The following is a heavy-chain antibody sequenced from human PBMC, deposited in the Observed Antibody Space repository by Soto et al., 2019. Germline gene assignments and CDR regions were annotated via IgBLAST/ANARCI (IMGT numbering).Heavy chain of an antibody. J-gene: IGHJ6*02. CDR2: ISYDGSNK. D-gene: IGHD3-3*01. CDR1: GFTFSSYA. V-gene: IGHV3-30-3*01. Sequence: GGSLRLSCAASGFTFSSYAMHWVRQAPGKGLEWVAVISYDGSNKYYADSVKGRFTISRDNSKNTLYLQMNSLRAEDTAVYYCARAHYDFWSGPDYYYYGMDVWGQGTTVTVSS. CDR3: ARAHYDFWSGPDYYYYGMDV.